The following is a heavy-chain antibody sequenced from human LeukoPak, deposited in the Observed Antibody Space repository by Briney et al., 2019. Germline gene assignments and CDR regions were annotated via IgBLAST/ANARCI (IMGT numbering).Heavy chain of an antibody. D-gene: IGHD3-10*01. V-gene: IGHV3-53*01. J-gene: IGHJ3*02. CDR1: GFTVSSIY. CDR3: ARATYYYASGSYYFYAFDM. CDR2: IYSGGST. Sequence: QPGGSLRLSCAASGFTVSSIYMSWVRQAPGKGLEWVSVIYSGGSTHYADSVKGRFTISRDNSKNTLYLQMNSLRAEDTAVYYCARATYYYASGSYYFYAFDMWGQGTMVTVSS.